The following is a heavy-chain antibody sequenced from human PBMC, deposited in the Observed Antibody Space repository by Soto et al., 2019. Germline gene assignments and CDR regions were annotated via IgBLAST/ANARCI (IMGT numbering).Heavy chain of an antibody. J-gene: IGHJ4*02. Sequence: GGSLRLSCAASGFTFSSYAMSWVRQAPGKGLEWASAISGSGGSTYYADSVKGRFTISRDNSKNTLYLQMNSLRAEDTAVYYCAKDPDYDILTGPFDYWGQGTLVTVSP. CDR2: ISGSGGST. V-gene: IGHV3-23*01. CDR1: GFTFSSYA. CDR3: AKDPDYDILTGPFDY. D-gene: IGHD3-9*01.